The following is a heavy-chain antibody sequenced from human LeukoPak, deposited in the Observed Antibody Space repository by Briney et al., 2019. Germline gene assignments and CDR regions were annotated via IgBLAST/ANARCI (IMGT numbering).Heavy chain of an antibody. D-gene: IGHD3-3*01. V-gene: IGHV3-21*01. CDR3: ARDQGPGEWLFDAFDI. J-gene: IGHJ3*02. Sequence: PGGSLRLSCAASGFTFSSYSMNWVRQAPGKGLEWVSSISSSSSYIYYADSVKGRFTISRDNAKNSLYLQMNSLRAEDTAVYYCARDQGPGEWLFDAFDIWGQGTMVTVSS. CDR1: GFTFSSYS. CDR2: ISSSSSYI.